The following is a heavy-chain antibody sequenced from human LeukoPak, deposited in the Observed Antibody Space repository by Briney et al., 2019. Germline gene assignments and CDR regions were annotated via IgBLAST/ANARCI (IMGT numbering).Heavy chain of an antibody. Sequence: PSETLSLTCAVSGGSISSSNWWSWVRQPPGKGLEWIGEIYHSGSTNYNPSLKSRVTISVDKSKNQFSLKLSSVTAADTAVYYCARYLAITTHDEYFQHWGQGTLVTVSS. V-gene: IGHV4-4*02. CDR1: GGSISSSNW. D-gene: IGHD3-22*01. CDR2: IYHSGST. J-gene: IGHJ1*01. CDR3: ARYLAITTHDEYFQH.